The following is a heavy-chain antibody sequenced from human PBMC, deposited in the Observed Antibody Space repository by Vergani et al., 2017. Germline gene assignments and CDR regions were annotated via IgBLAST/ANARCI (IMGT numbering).Heavy chain of an antibody. D-gene: IGHD3-10*01. CDR1: GFSFSTYW. Sequence: EVQLEESGGGLVHPGESLRLSCAASGFSFSTYWMHWVRQAPGEGPVWVGGIRSKAYGQATIYAASVKGRFTISRDDSKSIAYLQMNNLQTEDTAMYYCVRDQVTMLRGSDALDIWGQGTMVTVSS. V-gene: IGHV3-49*04. J-gene: IGHJ3*02. CDR3: VRDQVTMLRGSDALDI. CDR2: IRSKAYGQAT.